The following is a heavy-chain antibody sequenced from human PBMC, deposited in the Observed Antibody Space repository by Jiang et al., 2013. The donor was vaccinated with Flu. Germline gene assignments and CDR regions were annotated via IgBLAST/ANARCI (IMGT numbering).Heavy chain of an antibody. Sequence: QTLSLTCAISGDRVSSNSAAWNWIRQSPSRGLEWLGRTYFRSKWYNDYAVSVRSRITINADTSKNQFSLHLNSVTPEDTAVYYCARGDYFGSGSYVGSDNDYYYYGMDVWGLGTTVTVS. CDR3: ARGDYFGSGSYVGSDNDYYYYGMDV. J-gene: IGHJ6*02. CDR2: TYFRSKWYN. CDR1: GDRVSSNSAA. V-gene: IGHV6-1*01. D-gene: IGHD3-10*01.